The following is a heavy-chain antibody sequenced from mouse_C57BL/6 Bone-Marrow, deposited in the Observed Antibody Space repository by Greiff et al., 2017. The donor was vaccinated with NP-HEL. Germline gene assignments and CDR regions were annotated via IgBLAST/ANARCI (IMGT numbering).Heavy chain of an antibody. V-gene: IGHV5-12*01. CDR3: ARQAVPITTVVPWYFDV. CDR2: ISNGGGST. J-gene: IGHJ1*03. Sequence: EVKLMESGGGLVQPGGSLKLSCAASGFTFSDYYMYWVRQTPEKRLEWVAYISNGGGSTYYPDTVKGRFTISRDNAKNTLYLQMSRLKSEDTAMYYCARQAVPITTVVPWYFDVWGTGTTVTVSS. CDR1: GFTFSDYY. D-gene: IGHD1-1*01.